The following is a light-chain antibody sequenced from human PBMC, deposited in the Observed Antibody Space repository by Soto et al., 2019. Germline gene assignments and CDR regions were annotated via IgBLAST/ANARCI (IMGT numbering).Light chain of an antibody. Sequence: DIQMTQSPSSLSASVGDRVTITCRASQSVSKYLNWYQQKPGKAPKLLIYAASSLHSGVPSRFSGSGSGTEFALTTSSLPPEDFASYYCEQSSSTPGTFGQGTKVEIK. CDR2: AAS. J-gene: IGKJ1*01. CDR3: EQSSSTPGT. CDR1: QSVSKY. V-gene: IGKV1-39*01.